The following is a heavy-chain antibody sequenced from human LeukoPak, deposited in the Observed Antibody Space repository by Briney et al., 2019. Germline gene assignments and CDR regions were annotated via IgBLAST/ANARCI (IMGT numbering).Heavy chain of an antibody. V-gene: IGHV3-7*01. D-gene: IGHD6-13*01. CDR1: GFIFSSYW. CDR2: IKQDGSEI. CDR3: ARDIASAGV. J-gene: IGHJ4*02. Sequence: PGGSLRLSCAASGFIFSSYWMSWVRQVPGKGLQCVANIKQDGSEIYYVDSVKGRFTISRDNARNSLYLQMNRLRAEDTAVYYCARDIASAGVWGQGTLVTVSS.